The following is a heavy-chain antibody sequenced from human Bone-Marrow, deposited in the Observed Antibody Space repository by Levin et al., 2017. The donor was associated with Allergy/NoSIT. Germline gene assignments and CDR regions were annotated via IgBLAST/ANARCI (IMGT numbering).Heavy chain of an antibody. D-gene: IGHD6-19*01. Sequence: GESLKISCAASGFTCSGSAVYWVRQAPGKGLEWVGRITSKADSHATTYAASVTGRFIISRDASKNMAYLQMNSLETEDKAVYYCIRRNWDSSGFRPFDHWGQGTMVIVSS. CDR2: ITSKADSHAT. CDR3: IRRNWDSSGFRPFDH. V-gene: IGHV3-73*01. CDR1: GFTCSGSA. J-gene: IGHJ4*02.